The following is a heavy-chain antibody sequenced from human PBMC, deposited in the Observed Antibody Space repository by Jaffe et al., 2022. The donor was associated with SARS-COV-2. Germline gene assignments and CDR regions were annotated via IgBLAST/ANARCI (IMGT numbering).Heavy chain of an antibody. CDR3: ARVSAPKYSGGLWAARNYYYYAMDV. J-gene: IGHJ6*02. V-gene: IGHV3-7*03. CDR2: IKQDGSET. CDR1: GFTFSSYW. Sequence: EVQVVESGGGLVQPGGSQRLSCAASGFTFSSYWMSWVRQAPGKGLEWVANIKQDGSETHYVDSVKGRFTISRDNAKNSLYLQMNSLRVEDTAVYYCARVSAPKYSGGLWAARNYYYYAMDVWGQGATVTVSS. D-gene: IGHD6-19*01.